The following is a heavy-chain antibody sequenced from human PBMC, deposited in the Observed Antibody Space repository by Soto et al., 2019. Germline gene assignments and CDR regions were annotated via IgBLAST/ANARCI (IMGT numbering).Heavy chain of an antibody. Sequence: QVQLVQSGAEVKKPGASVKVSCKASGYTFTNYGISWVRQAPGQGLEWMGWIIPYNGKTDYAQNLQGRVTMTTDTSTSTAYMELRSLRSDDTAVYSCARGDTVVVPAAMPGFSFDFWGQGTLVTVSS. CDR3: ARGDTVVVPAAMPGFSFDF. D-gene: IGHD2-2*01. V-gene: IGHV1-18*01. CDR2: IIPYNGKT. J-gene: IGHJ4*02. CDR1: GYTFTNYG.